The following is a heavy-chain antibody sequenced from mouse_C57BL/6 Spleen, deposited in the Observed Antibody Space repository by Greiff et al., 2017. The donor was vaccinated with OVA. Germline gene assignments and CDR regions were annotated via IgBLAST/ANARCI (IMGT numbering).Heavy chain of an antibody. Sequence: EVQGVESGGGLVKPGGSLKLSCAASGFTFSSYAMSWVRQTPEQRLEWVATISDGGSYTYYPDNVKGRVTISRDNAKNNLYLQMSHLKSEDTAMYYCARDGGNYFDYWGQGTTLTVSS. CDR2: ISDGGSYT. V-gene: IGHV5-4*01. CDR3: ARDGGNYFDY. CDR1: GFTFSSYA. J-gene: IGHJ2*01.